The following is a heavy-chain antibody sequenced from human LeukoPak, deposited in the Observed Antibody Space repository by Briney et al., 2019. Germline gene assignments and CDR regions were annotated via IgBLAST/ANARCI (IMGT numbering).Heavy chain of an antibody. V-gene: IGHV3-21*01. CDR1: GFTFSSYS. Sequence: GGSLRLSCAASGFTFSSYSMNWVRQAPGKGLEWVSSISSSSSYIYYADSVKGRFTISRDNARNSMFLQMNSLRVEDTAVYYCASQSYARFDPWGQGTLVTVSS. CDR3: ASQSYARFDP. CDR2: ISSSSSYI. D-gene: IGHD3-16*01. J-gene: IGHJ5*02.